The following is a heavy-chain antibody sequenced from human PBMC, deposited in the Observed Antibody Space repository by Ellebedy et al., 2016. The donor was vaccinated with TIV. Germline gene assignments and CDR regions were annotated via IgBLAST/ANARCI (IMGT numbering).Heavy chain of an antibody. D-gene: IGHD3-10*01. CDR1: GFTFSSYD. J-gene: IGHJ4*02. Sequence: GESLKISCAASGFTFSSYDMHWVRQAPGKGLEWLALISNDANNKYYADSVKGRFTISRDKSKNTLYLQMNSLRADDTAVYHCAKDVTGSYHIIDYWGQGTLVTVSS. V-gene: IGHV3-30*18. CDR3: AKDVTGSYHIIDY. CDR2: ISNDANNK.